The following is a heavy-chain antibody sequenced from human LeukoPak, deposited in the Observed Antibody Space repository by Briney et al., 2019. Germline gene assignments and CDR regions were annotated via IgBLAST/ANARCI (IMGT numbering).Heavy chain of an antibody. CDR1: GYTFTDYY. CDR2: INPDSGDT. CDR3: ARDLSSGWVDY. D-gene: IGHD6-19*01. V-gene: IGHV1-2*02. J-gene: IGHJ4*02. Sequence: ASVKVSCKASGYTFTDYYIHWVRQAPGQGLEWMGWINPDSGDTNYAQKFQGRVTMTRDTSISTAYMDLSSLRSDDTAVYYCARDLSSGWVDYWGQGTLVTVSS.